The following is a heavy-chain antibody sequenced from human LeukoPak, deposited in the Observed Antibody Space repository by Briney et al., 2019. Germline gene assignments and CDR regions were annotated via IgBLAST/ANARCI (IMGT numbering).Heavy chain of an antibody. J-gene: IGHJ6*03. Sequence: PSQTLSLTCTVSGDSITSGSYYWSWIRQPAGKGLELIGRIFINGGTNYNPSLKSRVTISVDTSKNQFSLKLSSVTAADTAVYYCARHDYGSGSYYSLNKLHYYMDVWGKGTTVTISS. CDR2: IFINGGT. CDR1: GDSITSGSYY. V-gene: IGHV4-61*02. D-gene: IGHD3-10*01. CDR3: ARHDYGSGSYYSLNKLHYYMDV.